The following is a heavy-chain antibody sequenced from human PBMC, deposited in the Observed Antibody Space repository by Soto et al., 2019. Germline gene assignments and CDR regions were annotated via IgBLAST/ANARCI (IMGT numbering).Heavy chain of an antibody. CDR3: ASQMATSDY. CDR2: ISGSGGTT. D-gene: IGHD5-12*01. CDR1: GFTFSSYA. J-gene: IGHJ4*02. Sequence: PXGSLRLSCAAAGFTFSSYAMSWVRQAPGKGLECVSTISGSGGTTYYADSVKGRFTISRDNSKNTLYLQMNSLRAEDTAVYYCASQMATSDYWGQGTLVTVSS. V-gene: IGHV3-23*01.